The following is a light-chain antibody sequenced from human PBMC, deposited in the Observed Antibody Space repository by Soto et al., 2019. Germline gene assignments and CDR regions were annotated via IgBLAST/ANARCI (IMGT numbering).Light chain of an antibody. Sequence: EIVLTQSPATLSLSPGERATLSCRASQSVSSYLAWYQQKPGQAPNLLIYDASNRATGIPARFSGSGSGTDFTLTISSLEPEDFAVYYCQQRRNWPVTFGQGTKV. J-gene: IGKJ1*01. CDR1: QSVSSY. CDR3: QQRRNWPVT. V-gene: IGKV3-11*01. CDR2: DAS.